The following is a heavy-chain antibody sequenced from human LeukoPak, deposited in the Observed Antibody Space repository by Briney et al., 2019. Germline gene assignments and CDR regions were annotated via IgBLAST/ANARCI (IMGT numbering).Heavy chain of an antibody. Sequence: VGSLRLSCAASGFTFSNDWTHSVREAPGRGRLWVSRINSDGINTRYADSVKRPFNIYRENPKNPLNLQMNSLRAEDTAVYYCARDLGQYYDPSDNWFDPWGQGTLVTVSS. V-gene: IGHV3-74*01. CDR1: GFTFSNDW. CDR2: INSDGINT. J-gene: IGHJ5*02. CDR3: ARDLGQYYDPSDNWFDP. D-gene: IGHD3-22*01.